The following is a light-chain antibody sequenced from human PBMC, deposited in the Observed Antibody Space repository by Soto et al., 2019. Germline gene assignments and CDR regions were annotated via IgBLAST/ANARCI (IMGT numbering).Light chain of an antibody. CDR2: GPS. CDR1: QSVSST. Sequence: EIVMTQSPATLSVSPGERATLSCRASQSVSSTLAWYQQKPGQAPRLLIYGPSTRATGIPARFSGSGSGTEFTLASSSRQSEDFAVYYCQQYNNWYTFGQGTKLEIK. CDR3: QQYNNWYT. J-gene: IGKJ2*01. V-gene: IGKV3-15*01.